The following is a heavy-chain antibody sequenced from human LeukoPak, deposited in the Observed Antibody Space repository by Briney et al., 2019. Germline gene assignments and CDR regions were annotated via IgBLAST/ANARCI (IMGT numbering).Heavy chain of an antibody. CDR2: IIPIFGTA. Sequence: WASVNVSCKASGGTFSSYAISWVRQAPGQGLEWMGGIIPIFGTANYAQKFQGRVTITADESTSTAYMELSSLRSEDTAVYYCARDGPTGGYGDYGMDVWGKGTTVTVSS. J-gene: IGHJ6*04. CDR3: ARDGPTGGYGDYGMDV. CDR1: GGTFSSYA. V-gene: IGHV1-69*13. D-gene: IGHD4-17*01.